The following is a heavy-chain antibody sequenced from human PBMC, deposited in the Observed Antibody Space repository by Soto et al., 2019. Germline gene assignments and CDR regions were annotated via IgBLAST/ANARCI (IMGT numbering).Heavy chain of an antibody. CDR3: ARTLNEWLLGLE. V-gene: IGHV1-18*01. CDR2: ISAYNGNT. D-gene: IGHD3-3*01. Sequence: QVKLVQSGGEVKKPGASVKISCTASGYTFSSYGISWVRKAPGQGLEWMGWISAYNGNTNYAQKIQGRVTMTTDTSTSTAYMELRSLRSDDTAIYYCARTLNEWLLGLEWGQGTLVTVAS. CDR1: GYTFSSYG. J-gene: IGHJ4*02.